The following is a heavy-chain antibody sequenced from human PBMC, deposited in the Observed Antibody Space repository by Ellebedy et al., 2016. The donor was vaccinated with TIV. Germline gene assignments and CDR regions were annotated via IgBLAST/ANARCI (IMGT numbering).Heavy chain of an antibody. V-gene: IGHV4-59*12. J-gene: IGHJ4*02. CDR1: GGSISSYY. D-gene: IGHD3-10*01. Sequence: SETLSLXCTVSGGSISSYYWSWIRQPPGKGLEWIGYIYYSGSTNYNPSLKSRVTISVDTSKNQFSLKLRSVTAADTAVYYCAREGRFGEFSNFDYWGQGTLVTVSS. CDR2: IYYSGST. CDR3: AREGRFGEFSNFDY.